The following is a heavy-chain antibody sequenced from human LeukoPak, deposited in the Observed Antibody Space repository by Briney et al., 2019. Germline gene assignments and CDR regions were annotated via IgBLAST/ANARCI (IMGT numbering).Heavy chain of an antibody. CDR3: ARGDYDFWSGYYTNWFDP. CDR2: IYYSGST. V-gene: IGHV4-59*01. D-gene: IGHD3-3*01. J-gene: IGHJ5*02. Sequence: SETLSLTCTVSGGSISSYYWSWIRQPPGKGLEWIGYIYYSGSTNYNPSLKSRVTISVDTSKNQFSLKLSSVTAADTALYYCARGDYDFWSGYYTNWFDPWGQGTLATVSS. CDR1: GGSISSYY.